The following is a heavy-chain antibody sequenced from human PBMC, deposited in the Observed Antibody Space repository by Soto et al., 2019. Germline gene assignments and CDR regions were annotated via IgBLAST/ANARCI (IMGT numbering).Heavy chain of an antibody. V-gene: IGHV4-30-4*01. D-gene: IGHD6-13*01. CDR3: ARVYSSSWVNWFDP. J-gene: IGHJ5*02. CDR1: GGSISSGDYY. Sequence: SETLSLTCTVSGGSISSGDYYWSWIRQPPGKGLEWIGYIYYSGSTYYNPSLKSRVTISVDTSKNQFSLKLSSVTAADTAVYYCARVYSSSWVNWFDPWGQGTLVTVS. CDR2: IYYSGST.